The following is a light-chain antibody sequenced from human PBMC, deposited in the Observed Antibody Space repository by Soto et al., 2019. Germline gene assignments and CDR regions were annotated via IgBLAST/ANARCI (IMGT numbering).Light chain of an antibody. Sequence: QLVLTQSPSASASLGASVKLTCTLDSGHTNYAIAWHQKQSEKGPRYLMRVNSDGTHIKGDGIPDRFSGSSSGAERYLTISSLQSEDEADYYCQTWGTVTPVIFGGGTKVTVL. CDR3: QTWGTVTPVI. J-gene: IGLJ2*01. CDR1: SGHTNYA. CDR2: VNSDGTH. V-gene: IGLV4-69*01.